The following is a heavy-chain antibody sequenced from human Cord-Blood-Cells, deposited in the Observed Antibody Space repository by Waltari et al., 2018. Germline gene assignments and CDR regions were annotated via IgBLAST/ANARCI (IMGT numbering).Heavy chain of an antibody. V-gene: IGHV1-24*01. CDR1: GYTLTELP. D-gene: IGHD3-10*01. J-gene: IGHJ3*02. CDR2: FDPEDGET. Sequence: QVQLVHYGAEVKKPVASVTVSCKVSGYTLTELPIHRVPQGPGTGLEWMGGFDPEDGETIYAQKFQGRGTMTEDTSTDTAYMELSSLRSEDTAVYYCATGGGYGSGSYYAFDIWGQGTMVTVSS. CDR3: ATGGGYGSGSYYAFDI.